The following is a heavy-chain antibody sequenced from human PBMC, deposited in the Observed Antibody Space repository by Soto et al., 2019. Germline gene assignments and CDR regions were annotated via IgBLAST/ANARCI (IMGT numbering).Heavy chain of an antibody. CDR1: GFTFSGYG. CDR2: ISYDGNNK. V-gene: IGHV3-30*18. Sequence: LRLSCAASGFTFSGYGMHWVRQAPGKGLGWVALISYDGNNKYYADSVKGRFTISRDNSKNTLYLQMNSLRVEDTAVYYCAKGDSSGWFLGAFDIWGQGTMVTVSS. J-gene: IGHJ3*02. CDR3: AKGDSSGWFLGAFDI. D-gene: IGHD6-19*01.